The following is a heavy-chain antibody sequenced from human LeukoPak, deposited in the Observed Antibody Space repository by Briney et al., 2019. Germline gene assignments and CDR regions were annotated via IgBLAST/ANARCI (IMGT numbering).Heavy chain of an antibody. D-gene: IGHD3-22*01. Sequence: SETLSLTCAVYGGSFSGYYWSWIRQPPGKGLEWIGEINHSGSTNYNPSLKSRVTISVDTSKNQFSLKLSSVTAADTAVYYCATQYYYDSSPSLWGQGTLVTVSS. V-gene: IGHV4-34*01. CDR2: INHSGST. CDR3: ATQYYYDSSPSL. CDR1: GGSFSGYY. J-gene: IGHJ4*02.